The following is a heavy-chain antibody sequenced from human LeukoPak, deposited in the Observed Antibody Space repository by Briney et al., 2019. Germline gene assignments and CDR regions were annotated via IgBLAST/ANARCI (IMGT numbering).Heavy chain of an antibody. D-gene: IGHD5-18*01. CDR1: GFTFSSYW. V-gene: IGHV3-7*01. CDR2: IKQDGSEK. CDR3: ARARGYSYGYFDY. Sequence: GGSLRLSSAASGFTFSSYWMSWVRQAPGKGLEWVANIKQDGSEKYYVDSVKGRFTISRDNAKNSLYLQMNSLRAEDTAVYYCARARGYSYGYFDYWGQGTLVTVSS. J-gene: IGHJ4*02.